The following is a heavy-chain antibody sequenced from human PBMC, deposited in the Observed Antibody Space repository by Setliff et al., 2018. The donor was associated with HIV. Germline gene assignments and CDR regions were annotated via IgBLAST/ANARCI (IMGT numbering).Heavy chain of an antibody. V-gene: IGHV3-23*01. CDR3: AKDIHCTGGSCKHFDC. CDR2: ISGGST. CDR1: GFTFSSYA. Sequence: GGSLRLSCAASGFTFSSYAINWVRQAPGKGLEWVSTISGGSTYYADSVKGRFTISRDNSKNTVYLQRNSLRAEDTAVYFCAKDIHCTGGSCKHFDCWGQGTLVTVSS. J-gene: IGHJ4*02. D-gene: IGHD2-8*02.